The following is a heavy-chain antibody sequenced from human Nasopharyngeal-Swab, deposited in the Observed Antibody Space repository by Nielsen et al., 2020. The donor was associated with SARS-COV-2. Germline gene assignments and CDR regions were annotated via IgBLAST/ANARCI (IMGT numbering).Heavy chain of an antibody. CDR2: ISSSSSDI. CDR1: GFRDYS. J-gene: IGHJ6*02. CDR3: ARGYCSSGSYYAKHYGMDV. V-gene: IGHV3-21*01. D-gene: IGHD1-26*01. Sequence: GESLKISCVDSGFRDYSMNWVRQAPGKGLEWVSSISSSSSDIYYADSVKGRFTISRDSAKNSLYLQMNNLRAEDTAVYYCARGYCSSGSYYAKHYGMDVWGQGTTVTVSS.